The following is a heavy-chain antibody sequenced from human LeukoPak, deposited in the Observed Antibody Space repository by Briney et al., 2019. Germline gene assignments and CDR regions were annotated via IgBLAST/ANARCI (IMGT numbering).Heavy chain of an antibody. Sequence: SQTLSLTCTVSGGSISSGGSYWSWIRQHPGKGLEWIGYIYYSGSTSYNPSLKSRVTISVDTSKNQFSLKLSSVTAADTAVYYCARGMLLGYYFDYWGQGTLVTVSS. J-gene: IGHJ4*02. V-gene: IGHV4-31*03. CDR3: ARGMLLGYYFDY. D-gene: IGHD2-15*01. CDR1: GGSISSGGSY. CDR2: IYYSGST.